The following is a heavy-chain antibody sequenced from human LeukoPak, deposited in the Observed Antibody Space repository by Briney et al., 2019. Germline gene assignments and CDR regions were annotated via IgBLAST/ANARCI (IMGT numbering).Heavy chain of an antibody. V-gene: IGHV4-34*01. CDR1: GGSFSGYY. CDR2: INHSGST. J-gene: IGHJ3*02. Sequence: PSETLSLTCAVYGGSFSGYYWSWIRQPPGKGLEWIGEINHSGSTTYNPSLKSRVTISVDTSKNQFSLKLSSVTAADTAVYYCARHDSSGYRFAFDIWGQGTMVTVSS. D-gene: IGHD3-22*01. CDR3: ARHDSSGYRFAFDI.